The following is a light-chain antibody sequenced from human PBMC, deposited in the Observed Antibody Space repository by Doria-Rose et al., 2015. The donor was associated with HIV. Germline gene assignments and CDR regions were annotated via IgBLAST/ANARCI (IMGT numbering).Light chain of an antibody. V-gene: IGKV1-5*03. CDR2: QAS. CDR3: QQFNIYPIT. Sequence: DIRLTQSPSTLSASVGDRVTITCQASRSINNWLAWYQQKPGRVPKLLIYQASNLESGVPSRFSGSGSGTEFTLSISSLQPDDFVTYYCQQFNIYPITFGQGTRLELK. J-gene: IGKJ5*01. CDR1: RSINNW.